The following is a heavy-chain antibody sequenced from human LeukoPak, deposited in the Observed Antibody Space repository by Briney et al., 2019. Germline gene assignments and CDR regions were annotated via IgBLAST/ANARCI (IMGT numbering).Heavy chain of an antibody. CDR3: ARGTVILDY. Sequence: PSETLSLTCTVSGGSISSYYWSWIRQPPGKGLEWIGYIHYSGSTNYNPSLKSRVTISVDTSKNQFSLKLSSVTAADTAIYYCARGTVILDYWGQGTLVTVSS. D-gene: IGHD4-17*01. V-gene: IGHV4-59*01. CDR2: IHYSGST. CDR1: GGSISSYY. J-gene: IGHJ4*02.